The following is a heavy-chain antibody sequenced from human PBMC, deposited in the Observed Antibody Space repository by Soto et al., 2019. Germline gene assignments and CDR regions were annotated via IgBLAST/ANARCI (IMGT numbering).Heavy chain of an antibody. Sequence: PVRSLRLSCASCVCTFSSYSMSCVRESPGKWLEWVSGFRTSGDGGTTYYADSVKGRFTISRDNSKNTLFLQMNSLRAEDTAIYYCAKKFNSGSGRQYFVYWGQGTL. CDR1: VCTFSSYS. CDR3: AKKFNSGSGRQYFVY. V-gene: IGHV3-23*01. J-gene: IGHJ4*02. CDR2: FRTSGDGGTT. D-gene: IGHD3-10*01.